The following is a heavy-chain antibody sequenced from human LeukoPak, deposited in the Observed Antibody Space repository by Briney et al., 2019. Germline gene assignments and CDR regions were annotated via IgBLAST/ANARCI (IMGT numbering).Heavy chain of an antibody. CDR1: GGSISSSSYY. CDR2: IYYSGST. V-gene: IGHV4-39*01. CDR3: ARQDGSGYDFWSGYYTATRWFDP. D-gene: IGHD3-3*01. J-gene: IGHJ5*02. Sequence: KASETLSLTCTVSGGSISSSSYYWGWIRQPPGKGLEWIGSIYYSGSTYYNPSLKSRVTISVDTSKNQFSLKLSSVTAADTAVYYCARQDGSGYDFWSGYYTATRWFDPWGQGTLVTVSS.